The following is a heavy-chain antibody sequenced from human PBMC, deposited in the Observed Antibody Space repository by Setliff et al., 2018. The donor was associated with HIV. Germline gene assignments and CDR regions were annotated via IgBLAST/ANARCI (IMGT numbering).Heavy chain of an antibody. J-gene: IGHJ4*02. V-gene: IGHV1-69-2*01. D-gene: IGHD3-22*01. CDR1: GYTFTDYY. CDR3: TNPLDSSGYFGSDYFDY. Sequence: ASVKVSCKASGYTFTDYYIHWVQQAPGKGLEWMGRVDPEDGETTYAEKFQGRITITADTSTDTAYLELSSLRSEDSAFYYCTNPLDSSGYFGSDYFDYWGQGALVTVSS. CDR2: VDPEDGET.